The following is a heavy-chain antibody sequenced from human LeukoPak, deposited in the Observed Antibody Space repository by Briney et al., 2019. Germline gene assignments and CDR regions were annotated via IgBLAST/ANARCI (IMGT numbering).Heavy chain of an antibody. J-gene: IGHJ4*02. D-gene: IGHD1-26*01. CDR1: GYTFTSYD. CDR3: ARTLLSLRYFDY. V-gene: IGHV1-8*01. CDR2: MNPNSGNT. Sequence: ASVKVSCKASGYTFTSYDINWVRQATGQGLEWMGWMNPNSGNTGYAQKFQGRVTMTRNTSISTAYMELSSLRSEDTAVYYCARTLLSLRYFDYWGQGTLVTVSS.